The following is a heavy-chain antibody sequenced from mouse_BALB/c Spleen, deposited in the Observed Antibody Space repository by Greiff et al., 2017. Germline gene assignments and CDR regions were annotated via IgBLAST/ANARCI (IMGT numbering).Heavy chain of an antibody. CDR2: ISTYYGDA. D-gene: IGHD1-1*01. J-gene: IGHJ2*01. V-gene: IGHV1S137*01. Sequence: QVQLQQSGAELVRPGVSVKISCKGSGYTFTDYAMHWVKQSHAKSLEWIGVISTYYGDASYNQKFKGKATMTVDKSSSTAYMELARLTSEDSVIYYCARGPIYYYLDYWGQGTTRTVSS. CDR3: ARGPIYYYLDY. CDR1: GYTFTDYA.